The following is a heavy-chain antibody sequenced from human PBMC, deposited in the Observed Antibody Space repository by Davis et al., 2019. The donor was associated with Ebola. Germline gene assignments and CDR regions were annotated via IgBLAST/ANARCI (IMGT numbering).Heavy chain of an antibody. J-gene: IGHJ5*02. CDR3: ARGYYGGWFDP. D-gene: IGHD3-10*01. CDR1: GGSISSYY. Sequence: GSLRLSCTVSGGSISSYYWGWIRQPPGKELEWIGSIYYSGSTNYNPSLKSRVTISVDTSKNQFSLKLSSVTAADTAVYYCARGYYGGWFDPWGQGTLVTVSS. V-gene: IGHV4-39*07. CDR2: IYYSGST.